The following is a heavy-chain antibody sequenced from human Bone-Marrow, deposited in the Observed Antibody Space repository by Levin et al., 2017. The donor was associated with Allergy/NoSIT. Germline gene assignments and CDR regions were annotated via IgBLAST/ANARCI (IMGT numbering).Heavy chain of an antibody. J-gene: IGHJ4*02. D-gene: IGHD1-14*01. CDR2: ISSSSSYI. CDR3: ARDWGEPEDY. V-gene: IGHV3-21*01. Sequence: GESLKISCAASGFTFSSYSMNWVRQAPGKGLEWVSSISSSSSYIYYADSVKGRFTISRDNAKNSLYLQMNSLRAEDTAVYYCARDWGEPEDYWGQGTLVTVSS. CDR1: GFTFSSYS.